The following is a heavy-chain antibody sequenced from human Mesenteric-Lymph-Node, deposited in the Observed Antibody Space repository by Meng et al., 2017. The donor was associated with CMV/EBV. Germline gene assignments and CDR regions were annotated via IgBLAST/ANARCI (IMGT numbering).Heavy chain of an antibody. CDR2: IYYSGRP. V-gene: IGHV4-39*07. D-gene: IGHD2-21*01. J-gene: IGHJ4*02. CDR1: GDSISSGNYY. CDR3: VTTYCGGDCYPLGFDY. Sequence: GSLRLSCTVSGDSISSGNYYWGWIRQPPGKGLEWIGSIYYSGRPYYNASLKSRLTISIDMSKNRFSLTLDSVTAADTAIYYCVTTYCGGDCYPLGFDYWGQGALVTVSS.